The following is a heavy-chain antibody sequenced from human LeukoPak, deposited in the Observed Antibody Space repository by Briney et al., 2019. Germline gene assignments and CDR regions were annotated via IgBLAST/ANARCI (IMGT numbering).Heavy chain of an antibody. CDR3: ARDVGYFNI. V-gene: IGHV4-4*07. D-gene: IGHD6-13*01. Sequence: SETLSLTCTVSGDSMSGYYWSWIRQPAGKGLEWIGRIYPTGGTNYNPSLESRVTMSVDTSKNQFSLKLSSVTAADTAVYYCARDVGYFNIWGQGTLVSVSS. CDR1: GDSMSGYY. J-gene: IGHJ4*02. CDR2: IYPTGGT.